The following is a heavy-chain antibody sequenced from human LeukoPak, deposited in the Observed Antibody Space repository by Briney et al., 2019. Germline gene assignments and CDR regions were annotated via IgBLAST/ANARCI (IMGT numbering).Heavy chain of an antibody. Sequence: SETLSLTCTVSGGSISSSSYYWGWIRQPPGKGLEWIGYIYYSGSNNHNPSLKSRVTISVDTSKNQFSLKLTSVTAADTAVYYCARHLGGSYFFDYWGQGTLVTVSS. CDR2: IYYSGSN. D-gene: IGHD3-16*01. V-gene: IGHV4-61*05. J-gene: IGHJ4*02. CDR1: GGSISSSSYY. CDR3: ARHLGGSYFFDY.